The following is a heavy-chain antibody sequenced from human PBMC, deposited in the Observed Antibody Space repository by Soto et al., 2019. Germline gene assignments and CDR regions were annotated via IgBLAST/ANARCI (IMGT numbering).Heavy chain of an antibody. D-gene: IGHD4-4*01. CDR1: GDSVSSNGAA. CDR2: TYYRSRWYS. V-gene: IGHV6-1*01. J-gene: IGHJ4*02. CDR3: ARDPPRFHSAFHF. Sequence: PSQTLSLTCAISGDSVSSNGAAWNWIRQSPSRGLEWLGRTYYRSRWYSDYAPSVKSRITVNPDTSQNQFSLQLNSVTPEDTAIYYCARDPPRFHSAFHFWGQGILVTVSS.